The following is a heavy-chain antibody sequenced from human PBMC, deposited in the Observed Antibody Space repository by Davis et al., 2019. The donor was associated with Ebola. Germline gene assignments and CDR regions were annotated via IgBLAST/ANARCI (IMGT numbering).Heavy chain of an antibody. Sequence: PGGSLRLSCPASGFTFRTHDMPWVRPVPGKTLEWVSAIGTAGDTYCPPSVKGRFTISRENARNSLYLKMNSLRTEDTAVYYCVRPDFGYNYLDYWGQGILVTVSS. D-gene: IGHD5-24*01. CDR1: GFTFRTHD. V-gene: IGHV3-13*01. J-gene: IGHJ4*02. CDR2: IGTAGDT. CDR3: VRPDFGYNYLDY.